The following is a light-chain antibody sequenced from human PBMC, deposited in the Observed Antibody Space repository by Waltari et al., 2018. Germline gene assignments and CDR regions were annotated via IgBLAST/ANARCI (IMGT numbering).Light chain of an antibody. CDR1: QSIGIY. CDR2: HAS. Sequence: EIVLTQSPGTLSLSPGERATLSCSASQSIGIYLAWYQQRPGQAPRLLMYHASSRATGIPDRFSGSGSGTDFSLTISRLDPEDFAVYYCQKYESLPATFGQGTKVEIK. J-gene: IGKJ1*01. CDR3: QKYESLPAT. V-gene: IGKV3-20*01.